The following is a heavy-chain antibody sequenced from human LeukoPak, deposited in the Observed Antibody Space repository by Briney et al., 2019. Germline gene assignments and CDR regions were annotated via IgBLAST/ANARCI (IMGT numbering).Heavy chain of an antibody. D-gene: IGHD3-22*01. V-gene: IGHV1-69*05. J-gene: IGHJ5*02. Sequence: SVKVSCKASGGTFSSYAISWVRQAPGQGLEWMGRIIPIFGTAHYAQKFQGRVTITTDESTSTAYMELSSLRSEDTAVYYCARDPVGGYPSVVDWFDPWGQGTLVTVSS. CDR2: IIPIFGTA. CDR1: GGTFSSYA. CDR3: ARDPVGGYPSVVDWFDP.